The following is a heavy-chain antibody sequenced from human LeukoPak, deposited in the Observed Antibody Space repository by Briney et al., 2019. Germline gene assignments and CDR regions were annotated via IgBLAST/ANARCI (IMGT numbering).Heavy chain of an antibody. D-gene: IGHD6-19*01. CDR1: GGSFSGYY. V-gene: IGHV4-34*01. J-gene: IGHJ2*01. CDR3: ARDRQWLDNWYLDL. CDR2: INHSGST. Sequence: SETLSLTCAVYGGSFSGYYWSWIRQPPGKGLEWVGEINHSGSTNYNPSLKSQVTISVDRSKNQFSLKLSSVTAADTAVYYCARDRQWLDNWYLDLWGRGTLVTVSS.